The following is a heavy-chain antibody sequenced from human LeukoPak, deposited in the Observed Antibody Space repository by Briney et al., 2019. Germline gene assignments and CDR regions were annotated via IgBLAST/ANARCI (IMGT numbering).Heavy chain of an antibody. V-gene: IGHV4-39*01. Sequence: SETLSLTCTVSGGSISRSSYYWGWIRQPPGKGLEWIGSIYYSGSTYYNPSLKSRVTISVDTFKNQFSLKLSSVTAADTAVYYCARRPSSTSCYKRACGAFDIWGQGTMVTVSS. CDR1: GGSISRSSYY. CDR2: IYYSGST. CDR3: ARRPSSTSCYKRACGAFDI. J-gene: IGHJ3*02. D-gene: IGHD2-2*02.